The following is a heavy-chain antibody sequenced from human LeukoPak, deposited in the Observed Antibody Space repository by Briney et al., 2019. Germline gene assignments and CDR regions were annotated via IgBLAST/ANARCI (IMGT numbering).Heavy chain of an antibody. CDR3: ARDSSSWYLGFDY. CDR1: GYTFTGYY. V-gene: IGHV1-2*02. D-gene: IGHD6-13*01. Sequence: GASVKVSCKASGYTFTGYYMHWVRQAPGQGLEWMGWINPNSGGTNYAQKFQGRVTMTRDTSISTAYMELSSLRSEDTAVYYCARDSSSWYLGFDYWGQGTLVTVSS. J-gene: IGHJ4*02. CDR2: INPNSGGT.